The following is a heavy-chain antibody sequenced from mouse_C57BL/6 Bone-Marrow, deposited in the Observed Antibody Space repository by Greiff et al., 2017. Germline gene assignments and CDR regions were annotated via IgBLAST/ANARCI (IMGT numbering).Heavy chain of an antibody. CDR1: GFNFSSYG. Sequence: VQLQQPGAELVKPGGSLKLSCAASGFNFSSYGMSWVRQTPDKRLEWVATISSGGSYTYYPDSVKGRFTISRDNAKNTLYLQRSILKSEYTAMYYCAIYDYAAMDYWGRGTSVTVSS. J-gene: IGHJ4*01. CDR3: AIYDYAAMDY. CDR2: ISSGGSYT. V-gene: IGHV5-6*01.